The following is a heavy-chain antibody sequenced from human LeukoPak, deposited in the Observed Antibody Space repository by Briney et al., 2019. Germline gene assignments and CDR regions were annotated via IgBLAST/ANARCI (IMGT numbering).Heavy chain of an antibody. D-gene: IGHD3-10*01. J-gene: IGHJ3*02. CDR3: TREVLNAFDS. CDR1: GFTFSSYA. Sequence: GGSLRLSCAASGFTFSSYAMSWVRQAPGKGLMWVSRINADGSNTRYADSVKGRFTISRDNAKNTLYLQMNSLRAEDTAVYYCTREVLNAFDSWGQGTLVTVSS. CDR2: INADGSNT. V-gene: IGHV3-74*01.